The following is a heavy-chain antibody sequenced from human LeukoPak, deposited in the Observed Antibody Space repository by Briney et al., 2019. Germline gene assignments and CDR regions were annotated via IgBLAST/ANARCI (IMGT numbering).Heavy chain of an antibody. V-gene: IGHV4-39*01. D-gene: IGHD3-22*01. J-gene: IGHJ3*02. CDR2: IYYSGST. CDR1: GGSISSSSYY. CDR3: ARRTMIVVKDAFDI. Sequence: SETLSLTCTVSGGSISSSSYYWGWIRQPPGTGLEWIGSIYYSGSTYYNPSLKSRVTISVDTSKNQFSLKLSSVTAADTAVYYCARRTMIVVKDAFDIWGQGTMVTVSS.